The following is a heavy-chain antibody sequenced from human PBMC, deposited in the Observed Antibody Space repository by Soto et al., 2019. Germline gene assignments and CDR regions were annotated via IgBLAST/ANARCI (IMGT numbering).Heavy chain of an antibody. V-gene: IGHV1-18*01. J-gene: IGHJ4*02. D-gene: IGHD3-9*01. Sequence: ASVKVSCKASGYTFTSYGISWVRQAPGQGLEWMGWISAYNGNTNYAQNFQGRVTMTTDTSTSTAYMELRSLRSDDTAVYYCARVHDILTGYAFDYWGQGTLVTVSS. CDR3: ARVHDILTGYAFDY. CDR1: GYTFTSYG. CDR2: ISAYNGNT.